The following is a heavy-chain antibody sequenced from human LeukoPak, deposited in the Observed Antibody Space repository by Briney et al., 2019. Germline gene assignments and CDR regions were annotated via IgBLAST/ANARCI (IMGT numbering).Heavy chain of an antibody. V-gene: IGHV3-23*01. J-gene: IGHJ3*02. Sequence: GGSLRLSCAASGFTFSSYAMTWVRQAPGKGLEWVSAISGSGVSTYYADSVKGRFTISRDNSKNTLYLQMSSLRAEDTAVYYCAEDYRYCTSTSCHGDDAFDIWGQGTMVTVSS. D-gene: IGHD2-2*01. CDR2: ISGSGVST. CDR1: GFTFSSYA. CDR3: AEDYRYCTSTSCHGDDAFDI.